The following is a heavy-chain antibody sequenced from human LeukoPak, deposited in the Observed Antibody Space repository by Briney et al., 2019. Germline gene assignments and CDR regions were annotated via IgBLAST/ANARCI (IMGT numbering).Heavy chain of an antibody. CDR3: ARSGGLWLLTYYFDY. J-gene: IGHJ4*02. CDR2: IYYSGSA. D-gene: IGHD3-22*01. CDR1: GGSISSYY. V-gene: IGHV4-59*01. Sequence: SETLSLTCTVSGGSISSYYWSWIRQPPGKGLEWIGYIYYSGSANYNPSLKSRVTISVDTSKNQFSLKLSSVTAADTAVYFCARSGGLWLLTYYFDYWGQGTLVTVSS.